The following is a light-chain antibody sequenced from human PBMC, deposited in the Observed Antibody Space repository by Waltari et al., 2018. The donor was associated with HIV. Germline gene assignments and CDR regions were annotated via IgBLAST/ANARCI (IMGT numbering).Light chain of an antibody. CDR3: ATWDDSLSGRV. V-gene: IGLV1-44*01. CDR2: ANN. CDR1: SSNIGSNT. Sequence: QSVLTQPPSASGTPGQRVAISCSGSSSNIGSNTVDWYQKFPGAAPKVLIYANNQRPSGVPDRFSGSKSGTSSSLAISGLQSEDEADYYCATWDDSLSGRVFGGGTKLAVL. J-gene: IGLJ3*02.